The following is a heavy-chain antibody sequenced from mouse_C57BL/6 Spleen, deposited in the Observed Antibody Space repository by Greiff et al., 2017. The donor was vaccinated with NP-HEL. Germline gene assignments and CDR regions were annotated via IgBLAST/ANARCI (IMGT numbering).Heavy chain of an antibody. V-gene: IGHV1-55*01. CDR1: GYTFTSYW. CDR2: IYPGSGST. D-gene: IGHD1-1*01. CDR3: ARSHYCGTSFAY. J-gene: IGHJ3*01. Sequence: QVQLQQPGAELVKPGASVKMSCKASGYTFTSYWITWVKQRPGQGLEWIGDIYPGSGSTNYNEKFKSKATLTVDTSSSTAYMQLSSLTSEDSAVYYCARSHYCGTSFAYWGQGTLVTVSA.